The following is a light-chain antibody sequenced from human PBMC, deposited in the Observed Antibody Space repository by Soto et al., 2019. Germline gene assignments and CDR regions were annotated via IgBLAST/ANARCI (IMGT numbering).Light chain of an antibody. CDR1: QSVLYSSNNKNY. V-gene: IGKV4-1*01. J-gene: IGKJ4*01. CDR2: WAS. CDR3: QQYYSKPLT. Sequence: DIVMTQSPASLAVSLGERATINCKSSQSVLYSSNNKNYLGWYQQKVGQPPKLLIYWASTRESGVPDRFSGSGSGTDFTLTISSLQDEDVAVYYCQQYYSKPLTFGGGTKVEIK.